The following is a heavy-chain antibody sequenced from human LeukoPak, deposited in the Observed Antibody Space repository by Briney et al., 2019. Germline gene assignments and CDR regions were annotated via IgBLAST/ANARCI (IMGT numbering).Heavy chain of an antibody. CDR3: ARDGCSGGSCYYFDY. CDR2: IWFNGSIK. J-gene: IGHJ4*02. CDR1: GFIFSSYG. D-gene: IGHD2-15*01. Sequence: PGRSLRLSCAASGFIFSSYGMHWVRQAPGKGLQWVAVIWFNGSIKYYADSLKGRFTISRDNSKNTLYLQMNSLRAEDTAVYYCARDGCSGGSCYYFDYWGQGTLVTVSS. V-gene: IGHV3-33*01.